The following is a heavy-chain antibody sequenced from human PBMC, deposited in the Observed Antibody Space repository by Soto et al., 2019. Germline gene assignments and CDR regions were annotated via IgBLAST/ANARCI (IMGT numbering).Heavy chain of an antibody. V-gene: IGHV1-69*01. D-gene: IGHD3-10*01. J-gene: IGHJ6*02. Sequence: GPQVKVSCKASGGTFSSYAISWVRQAPGQGLEWMGGIIPIFGTANYAQKFQGRVTITADESTSTAYMELSSLRSEDTAVYYCARVMVRGEPYYYGMDVWGQGTTVTVSS. CDR3: ARVMVRGEPYYYGMDV. CDR2: IIPIFGTA. CDR1: GGTFSSYA.